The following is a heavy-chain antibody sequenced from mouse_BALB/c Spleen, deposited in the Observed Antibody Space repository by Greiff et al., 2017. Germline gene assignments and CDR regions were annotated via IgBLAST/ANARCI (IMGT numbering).Heavy chain of an antibody. CDR3: ARLITPGY. V-gene: IGHV1-7*01. D-gene: IGHD2-4*01. CDR1: GYTFTSYW. CDR2: INPSTGYT. Sequence: VQLQQSGAELAKPGASVKMSCKASGYTFTSYWMHWVKQRPGQGLEWIGYINPSTGYTEYNQKFKDKATLTADTSSSTAYMQLSSLTSEDSAVYYCARLITPGYWGQGTTLTVSS. J-gene: IGHJ2*01.